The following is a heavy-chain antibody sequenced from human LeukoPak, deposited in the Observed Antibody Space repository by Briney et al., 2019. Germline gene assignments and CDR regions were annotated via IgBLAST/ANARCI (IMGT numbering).Heavy chain of an antibody. CDR1: GFTFSNYA. J-gene: IGHJ5*02. CDR2: ISYEGSNK. D-gene: IGHD2-2*01. V-gene: IGHV3-30*04. CDR3: AREHCTSSSCYFDP. Sequence: PGGSLNLSCAASGFTFSNYAIHWFRQAPGKGLEWVAVISYEGSNKYYADSVKGRFTISRDNSKKTVDLQMNSLRAEDTALYYCAREHCTSSSCYFDPWGQGTLVTVSS.